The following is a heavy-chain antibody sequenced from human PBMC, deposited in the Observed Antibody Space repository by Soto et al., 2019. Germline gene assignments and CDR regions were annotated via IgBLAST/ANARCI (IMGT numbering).Heavy chain of an antibody. Sequence: EVQLVESGGGLVKPGGSLRLSCAASGFTFSSYSMNWVRQAPGKGMEWVSSISSSSSYIYYADSVKGRFTISKDNAKNSLYLQLNSRRAEDTAVYYCARGREFWSEHHWFDPWGQGTRVTVSS. V-gene: IGHV3-21*01. CDR3: ARGREFWSEHHWFDP. D-gene: IGHD3-3*01. CDR1: GFTFSSYS. J-gene: IGHJ5*02. CDR2: ISSSSSYI.